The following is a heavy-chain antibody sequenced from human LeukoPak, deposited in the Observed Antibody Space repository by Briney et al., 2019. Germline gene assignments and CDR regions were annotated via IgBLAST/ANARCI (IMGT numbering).Heavy chain of an antibody. CDR1: GYTFTSYG. J-gene: IGHJ4*02. CDR3: ARDEWNRPLGYFDY. CDR2: ISAYNGNT. V-gene: IGHV1-18*01. D-gene: IGHD7-27*01. Sequence: ASVKVSCKASGYTFTSYGISWVRQAPGQGLEWVGWISAYNGNTNYAQKLQGRVTMTTDTSTSTAYMELRSLRSDDTAVYYCARDEWNRPLGYFDYWGQGTLVTVSS.